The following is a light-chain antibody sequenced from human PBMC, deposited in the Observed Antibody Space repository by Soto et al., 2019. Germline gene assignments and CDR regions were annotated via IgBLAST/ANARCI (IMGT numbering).Light chain of an antibody. Sequence: QSALTQPASVSGSPGQSITISCTGTGSDVGTYNRVSWYQQYPGKALKLMIYDVTVRPSGVSNRFSGSKSGNTASLTISGLQAEDEAEYYCSSYTTSSTLEGVFGTGTKVTVL. CDR3: SSYTTSSTLEGV. V-gene: IGLV2-14*01. CDR1: GSDVGTYNR. CDR2: DVT. J-gene: IGLJ1*01.